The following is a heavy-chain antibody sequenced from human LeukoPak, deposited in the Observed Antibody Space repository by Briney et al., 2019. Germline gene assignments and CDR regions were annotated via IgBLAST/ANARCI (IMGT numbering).Heavy chain of an antibody. CDR2: IRSNPDGGTT. CDR1: GFNFINAW. J-gene: IGHJ4*02. Sequence: GGSLRLSCTASGFNFINAWMDWVRQAPGKGLEWVGRIRSNPDGGTTEYAAPVKGRFTISRDDLKNTLYLQMFSLIAEDTAIYYCLTVNSHVTYWGQGTLVTVSS. D-gene: IGHD3-10*01. CDR3: LTVNSHVTY. V-gene: IGHV3-15*01.